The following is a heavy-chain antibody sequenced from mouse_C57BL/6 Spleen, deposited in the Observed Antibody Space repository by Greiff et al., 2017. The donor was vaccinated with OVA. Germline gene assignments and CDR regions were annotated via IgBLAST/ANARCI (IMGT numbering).Heavy chain of an antibody. CDR3: ARGGLRFDY. CDR2: INPSSGYT. CDR1: GYTFTSYW. D-gene: IGHD1-1*01. V-gene: IGHV1-7*01. J-gene: IGHJ2*01. Sequence: QVQLQQSGAELAKPGASVKLSCKASGYTFTSYWMHWVKQRPEQGLEWIGYINPSSGYTKYTQKFKDKATLTADKSSSTAYMQRSSLTYEDSAGYYCARGGLRFDYWGQGTTLTVSS.